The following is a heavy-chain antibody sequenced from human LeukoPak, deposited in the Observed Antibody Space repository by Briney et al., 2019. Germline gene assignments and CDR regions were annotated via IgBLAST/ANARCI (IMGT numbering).Heavy chain of an antibody. CDR2: ISGSGGST. V-gene: IGHV3-23*01. CDR3: ATGHGHYGDYGAALAFDI. CDR1: GFTFSSYG. D-gene: IGHD4-17*01. Sequence: GGSLRLSCAASGFTFSSYGMSWVRQAPGKGLEWVSAISGSGGSTYYADSVKGRFTISRDNSKNTLYLQMNSLRAEDTAVYYCATGHGHYGDYGAALAFDIWGQGTMVTVSS. J-gene: IGHJ3*02.